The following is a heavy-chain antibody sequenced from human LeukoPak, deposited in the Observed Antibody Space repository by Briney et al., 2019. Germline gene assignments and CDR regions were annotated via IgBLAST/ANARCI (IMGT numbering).Heavy chain of an antibody. CDR3: ARNPHTGYSPHRYYMDV. V-gene: IGHV1-2*02. Sequence: ASVKVSCKASGYSFTGYYMHWVRQAPGQGLEWMGWINPNSGGTNYAQKFQGRVTMTRDTSISTAYVELSRLRSDDTAVYYCARNPHTGYSPHRYYMDVWGKGTTVTVSS. CDR2: INPNSGGT. J-gene: IGHJ6*03. D-gene: IGHD3-9*01. CDR1: GYSFTGYY.